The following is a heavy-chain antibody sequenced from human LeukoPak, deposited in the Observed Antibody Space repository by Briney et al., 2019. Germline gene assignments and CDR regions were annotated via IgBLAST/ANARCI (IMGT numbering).Heavy chain of an antibody. CDR1: GYTFIDYY. D-gene: IGHD6-13*01. CDR3: ARVRVRYSSSAGDFDY. Sequence: ASVKVSCKASGYTFIDYYMHWVRQVPGQGLEWMGIINPSGGSTSYAQKFQGRVTMTRDTSTSTVYMELSSLRSEDTAVYYCARVRVRYSSSAGDFDYWGQGTLVTVSS. J-gene: IGHJ4*02. V-gene: IGHV1-46*01. CDR2: INPSGGST.